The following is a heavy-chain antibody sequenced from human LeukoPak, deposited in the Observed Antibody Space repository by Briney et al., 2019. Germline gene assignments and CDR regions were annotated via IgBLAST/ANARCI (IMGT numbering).Heavy chain of an antibody. V-gene: IGHV3-30*03. D-gene: IGHD3-22*01. CDR1: GFTFSSYG. CDR3: ASQYYYDSSGYYPLDY. J-gene: IGHJ4*02. CDR2: ISYDGSNK. Sequence: GRSLRLSCAASGFTFSSYGMHWVRQAPGKGLEWVAVISYDGSNKYYADSVKGRFTISRDNSKNTLYLQMNSLRAEDTAVYYCASQYYYDSSGYYPLDYWGQGTLVTVSS.